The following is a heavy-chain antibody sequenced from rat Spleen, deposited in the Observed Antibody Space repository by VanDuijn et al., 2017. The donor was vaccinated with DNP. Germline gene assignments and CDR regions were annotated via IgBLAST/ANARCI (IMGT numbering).Heavy chain of an antibody. CDR3: AKGPNFGGWSDYFDY. CDR1: GFNFNDNW. D-gene: IGHD1-11*01. V-gene: IGHV4-2*01. J-gene: IGHJ2*01. Sequence: EVKLVESGGGLVQPGKSLKLSCAASGFNFNDNWMGWVRQAPGKGLEWIGQINKDSSTINYNPSLKEKITISRDKAQNTLYLQMNKLGSEETGIYYCAKGPNFGGWSDYFDYWGQGVMVTVSS. CDR2: INKDSSTI.